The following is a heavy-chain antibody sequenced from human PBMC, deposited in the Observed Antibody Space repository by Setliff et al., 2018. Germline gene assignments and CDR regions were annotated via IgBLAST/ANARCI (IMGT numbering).Heavy chain of an antibody. J-gene: IGHJ4*02. Sequence: ASVKVSCKAPDDTFTSYGISWVRQAPGQGLEWMGWISGYNGDTKYGQRFKGRVTMTTDTSTSTAYMELGSLRSDDGAVYYCVNSYRGYDDYPDYWGQGTLVTVSS. CDR3: VNSYRGYDDYPDY. V-gene: IGHV1-18*01. D-gene: IGHD3-16*02. CDR1: DDTFTSYG. CDR2: ISGYNGDT.